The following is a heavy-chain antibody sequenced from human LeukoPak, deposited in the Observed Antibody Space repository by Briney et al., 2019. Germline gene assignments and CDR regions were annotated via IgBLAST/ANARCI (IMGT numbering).Heavy chain of an antibody. D-gene: IGHD1-20*01. CDR3: ARGGYNNWNDAGWFDP. V-gene: IGHV1-8*03. J-gene: IGHJ5*02. CDR1: GYTFTSYD. CDR2: MSPNSGNT. Sequence: ASVKVSCKASGYTFTSYDINWVRQATGQGLEWMGWMSPNSGNTGYAQKFQGRVTITRNTSISTAYMELSSLRSEDTAVYYCARGGYNNWNDAGWFDPWGQGTLVTVSS.